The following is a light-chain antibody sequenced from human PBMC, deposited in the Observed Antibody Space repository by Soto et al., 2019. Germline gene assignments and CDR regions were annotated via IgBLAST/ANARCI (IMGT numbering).Light chain of an antibody. CDR3: QVWDSSSDHSV. J-gene: IGLJ3*02. CDR2: DDS. V-gene: IGLV3-21*02. CDR1: NIGNKS. Sequence: SYVLTQPPSVSVAPGQAASISCGGKNIGNKSVHGYQQKPGQAPVLVVFDDSDRPSGIPERFSGSNSGNTATLTISRVEAGDEADYYCQVWDSSSDHSVCGGGTQLTVL.